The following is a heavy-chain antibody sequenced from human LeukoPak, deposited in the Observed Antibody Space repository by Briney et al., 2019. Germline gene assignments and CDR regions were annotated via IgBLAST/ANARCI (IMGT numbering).Heavy chain of an antibody. V-gene: IGHV3-7*01. J-gene: IGHJ4*02. CDR1: GFTFSYHW. Sequence: PGGSLTLSCAASGFTFSYHWMTWVRQAPGKGLEWVANIKNDGAVKNYVDSVKGRFTISRDNAKNSLYPQMNSLRAEDTAVYYCAKDSYSKGDFWGQGVLVTVSS. CDR3: AKDSYSKGDF. CDR2: IKNDGAVK. D-gene: IGHD6-13*01.